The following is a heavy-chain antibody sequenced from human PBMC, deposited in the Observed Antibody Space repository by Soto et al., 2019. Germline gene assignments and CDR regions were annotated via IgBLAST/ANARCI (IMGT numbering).Heavy chain of an antibody. J-gene: IGHJ4*02. Sequence: VQLVQSGGGLVQPGGSLRLSCAVPKFTFGDYWMSWVRQAPGKGLEWVSNIKQDGSDKNYADSVKGRFTISRDNAGNSMYLQMNSLRAEDTAVYYCASLSYGQLRYFDNWGQGALVTVSS. CDR2: IKQDGSDK. CDR1: KFTFGDYW. V-gene: IGHV3-7*01. CDR3: ASLSYGQLRYFDN. D-gene: IGHD3-16*02.